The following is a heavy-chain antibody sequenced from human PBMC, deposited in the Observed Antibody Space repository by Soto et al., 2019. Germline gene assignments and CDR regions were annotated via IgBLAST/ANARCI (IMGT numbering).Heavy chain of an antibody. CDR2: INAGNCNT. CDR1: GYTFTSYA. D-gene: IGHD3-22*01. J-gene: IGHJ4*02. V-gene: IGHV1-3*01. Sequence: ASVKVSCKASGYTFTSYAMHGVRQAPGQRLEWMGWINAGNCNTKYLQKFQGRVTITRDTSASTAYMELSSLRSEDTAVYYCARGRVYYDSSGYPDYWGQGTLVTVSS. CDR3: ARGRVYYDSSGYPDY.